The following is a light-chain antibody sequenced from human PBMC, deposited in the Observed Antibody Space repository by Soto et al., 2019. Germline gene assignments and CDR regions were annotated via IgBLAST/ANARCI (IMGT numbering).Light chain of an antibody. CDR3: QSYDNSLSAYV. V-gene: IGLV1-40*01. CDR2: ANT. CDR1: SSNIGASKD. Sequence: QSVLTQPPSVSGAQGQRFPISCTGSSSNIGASKDVHWYQHLPGTAPKLLIYANTNRPSGVPDRFSGSKSGTSASLAITGLQAEDEADYYCQSYDNSLSAYVFGTGTKVTVL. J-gene: IGLJ1*01.